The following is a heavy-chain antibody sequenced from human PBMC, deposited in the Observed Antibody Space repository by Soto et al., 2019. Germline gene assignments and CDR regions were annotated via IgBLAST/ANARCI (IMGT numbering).Heavy chain of an antibody. J-gene: IGHJ6*02. D-gene: IGHD2-15*01. CDR2: IYWNDDK. V-gene: IGHV2-5*01. Sequence: SGPTLVNPTQTLTLTCTFSGFSLSTSGMGVGWIRQPPGEALAWLALIYWNDDKHYSPSLKSRLTITKDTSKNQVVLTMTNMDPVDTGTYYCAHLALDCGGGTCYFIPMDVWAQRTTVTVSS. CDR3: AHLALDCGGGTCYFIPMDV. CDR1: GFSLSTSGMG.